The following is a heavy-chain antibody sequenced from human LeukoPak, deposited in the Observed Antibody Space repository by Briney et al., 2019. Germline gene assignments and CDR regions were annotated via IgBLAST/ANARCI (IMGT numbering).Heavy chain of an antibody. CDR3: ARGHYGGNSPYFDY. V-gene: IGHV4-39*07. CDR1: GGSISSHY. Sequence: SETLSLTRTVSGGSISSHYWGWIRQPPGKGLEWIGSIYYSGSTYYNPSLKSRVTISVDTSKNQFSLKLSSVTAADTAVYYCARGHYGGNSPYFDYWGQGTLVTVSS. CDR2: IYYSGST. J-gene: IGHJ4*02. D-gene: IGHD4-23*01.